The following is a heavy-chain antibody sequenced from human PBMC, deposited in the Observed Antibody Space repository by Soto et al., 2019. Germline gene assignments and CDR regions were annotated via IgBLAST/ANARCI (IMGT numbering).Heavy chain of an antibody. CDR2: ISSSSSTI. J-gene: IGHJ3*02. Sequence: GGSLRLSCAASGFTFSSYSMNWVRQAPGKGLERVSYISSSSSTIYYADSVKGRFTISRDNAKNSLYLQMNSLRAEDTAVYYCARDPSPDYYDSSGYTDAFDIWGQGTMVTVSS. CDR3: ARDPSPDYYDSSGYTDAFDI. V-gene: IGHV3-48*01. CDR1: GFTFSSYS. D-gene: IGHD3-22*01.